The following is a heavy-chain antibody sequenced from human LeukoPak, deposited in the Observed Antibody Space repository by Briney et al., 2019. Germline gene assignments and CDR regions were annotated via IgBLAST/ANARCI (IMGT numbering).Heavy chain of an antibody. CDR1: GFIFSGYW. J-gene: IGHJ4*02. CDR3: ARYLDLRADYYFDY. CDR2: MKQDGSER. V-gene: IGHV3-7*01. Sequence: PGGSLRLSCAASGFIFSGYWMTWVRQAPGKGLEWVANMKQDGSERYYVDPVKGRFTISRDNAKSSLYLQMNSLRVEDTAVYYCARYLDLRADYYFDYWGQGTLVTVSS.